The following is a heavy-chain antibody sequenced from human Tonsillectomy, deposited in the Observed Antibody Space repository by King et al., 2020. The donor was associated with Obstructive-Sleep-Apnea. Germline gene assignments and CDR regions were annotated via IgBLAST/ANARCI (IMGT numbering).Heavy chain of an antibody. CDR1: DGSISKYY. J-gene: IGHJ3*02. D-gene: IGHD2-8*02. Sequence: QLQESGPGLVKPSETLSLTCSVSDGSISKYYWSWIRQPPGKGLEWIGYIYYSASTSYNPSLKSRVTISLDTSRNQFSLKLSSVTAADTAVYYCARGAAWSWGAFDIWGQGTMVTVSS. CDR3: ARGAAWSWGAFDI. CDR2: IYYSAST. V-gene: IGHV4-59*01.